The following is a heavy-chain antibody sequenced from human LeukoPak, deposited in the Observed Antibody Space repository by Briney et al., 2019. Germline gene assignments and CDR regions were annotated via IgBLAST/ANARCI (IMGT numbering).Heavy chain of an antibody. Sequence: SETLSLTCAVYGGSFSGYYWSWIRQPPGKGLEWIGEINRSGSTNYNPSLKSRVTISVDTSKNQFSLKLSSVTAADTAVYYCARGDCSSTSCYQGAFDIWGQGTMVTVSS. D-gene: IGHD2-2*01. CDR1: GGSFSGYY. V-gene: IGHV4-34*01. J-gene: IGHJ3*02. CDR2: INRSGST. CDR3: ARGDCSSTSCYQGAFDI.